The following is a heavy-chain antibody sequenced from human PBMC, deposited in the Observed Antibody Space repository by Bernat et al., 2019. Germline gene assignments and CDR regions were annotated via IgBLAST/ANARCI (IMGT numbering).Heavy chain of an antibody. V-gene: IGHV3-23*01. J-gene: IGHJ5*02. D-gene: IGHD6-19*01. CDR3: ATVRGYGSSAWHAES. CDR2: IRGSASSS. Sequence: EVQLLESGGNLVQSGGSLRLSCAASGFTFSSYDMSWVRQGPGKGLEWVSGIRGSASSSFYTDSVKGRFTISRDNSRNTLYLQMTSLRADDTAVYFCATVRGYGSSAWHAESWGRGTPVTVSS. CDR1: GFTFSSYD.